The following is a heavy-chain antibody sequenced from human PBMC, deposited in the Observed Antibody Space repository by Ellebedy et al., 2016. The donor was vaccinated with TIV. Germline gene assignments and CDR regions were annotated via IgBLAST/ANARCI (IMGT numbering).Heavy chain of an antibody. CDR2: IVGSGS. V-gene: IGHV3-23*01. CDR1: GFTFSPSA. D-gene: IGHD6-13*01. Sequence: PGGSLRLSCAASGFTFSPSAMSWVRQAPGKGLEWVSGIVGSGSQKYADSVKGRFTISRDNSKRTVDLQMNSLRAEDTAVYYCARVRIAAAAMDYWGQGTLVTVSS. J-gene: IGHJ4*02. CDR3: ARVRIAAAAMDY.